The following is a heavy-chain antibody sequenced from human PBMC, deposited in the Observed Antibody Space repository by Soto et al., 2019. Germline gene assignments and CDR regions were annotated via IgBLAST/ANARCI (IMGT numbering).Heavy chain of an antibody. D-gene: IGHD3-3*01. CDR1: GGSFSGYY. V-gene: IGHV4-34*01. Sequence: SETLSLTCAVYGGSFSGYYWSWIRQPPGKGLEWIGEINHSGSTNYNPSLKSRVTISVDTSKNQFSLKLSSVTAADTAVYYCARGRRGTYYDFWSGYYSHWFDPWGQGTLVTVSS. CDR3: ARGRRGTYYDFWSGYYSHWFDP. CDR2: INHSGST. J-gene: IGHJ5*02.